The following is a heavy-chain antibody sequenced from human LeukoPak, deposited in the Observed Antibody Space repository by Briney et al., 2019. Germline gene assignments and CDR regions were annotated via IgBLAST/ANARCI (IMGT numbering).Heavy chain of an antibody. CDR2: IYYSGST. V-gene: IGHV4-59*01. J-gene: IGHJ4*02. CDR3: ARDGWAQQLDY. Sequence: DPSETLSLTCTVSGGSISSYYWSWIRQPPGKGLEWIGYIYYSGSTNYNPSLKSRVTISVDTSKNQFSLKLSSVTAADTAVYYCARDGWAQQLDYWGQGTLVTVSS. CDR1: GGSISSYY. D-gene: IGHD6-13*01.